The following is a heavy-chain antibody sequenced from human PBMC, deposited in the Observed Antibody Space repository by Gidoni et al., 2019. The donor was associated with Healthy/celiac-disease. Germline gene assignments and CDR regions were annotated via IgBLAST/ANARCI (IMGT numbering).Heavy chain of an antibody. V-gene: IGHV5-51*03. Sequence: ELPLLQSGAAVTKPGESLKSSCKGSGYSFTSYWLGWVRQMPGKGLEWMGIIYPGDSDTRYSPSYQGQVTISADKSISTAYLQWSSLKASDTAMYYCASTGLWSGIAAAPAAFDIWGQGTMVTVSS. D-gene: IGHD6-13*01. J-gene: IGHJ3*02. CDR3: ASTGLWSGIAAAPAAFDI. CDR1: GYSFTSYW. CDR2: IYPGDSDT.